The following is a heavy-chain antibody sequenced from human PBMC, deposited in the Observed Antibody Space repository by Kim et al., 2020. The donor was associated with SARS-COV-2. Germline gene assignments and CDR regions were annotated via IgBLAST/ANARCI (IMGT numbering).Heavy chain of an antibody. Sequence: GGSLRLSCAASGFSFGDYAMHWVRQAPGKGLEWVSGISLNSGSIGYADSVKGRFTISRDNAKNSLYLQMNSLRIEDTALYYCAKDPRAYLSHMDVWGKGTTVTVSS. CDR1: GFSFGDYA. J-gene: IGHJ6*03. D-gene: IGHD3-16*01. CDR3: AKDPRAYLSHMDV. V-gene: IGHV3-9*01. CDR2: ISLNSGSI.